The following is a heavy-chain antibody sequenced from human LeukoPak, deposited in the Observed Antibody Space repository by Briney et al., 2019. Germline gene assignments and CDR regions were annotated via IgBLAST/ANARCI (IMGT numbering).Heavy chain of an antibody. V-gene: IGHV3-23*01. CDR1: GFTFSSYA. CDR3: AKDVRGYCSSTSCPKDS. J-gene: IGHJ4*02. CDR2: ISGSGGST. Sequence: GGSLRLSCAASGFTFSSYAMSWVRQAPGKGLEWVSAISGSGGSTYYADSVKGRFTISRDNSKNTLYLQMNSLRAEDTAVYYCAKDVRGYCSSTSCPKDSWGQGALVTVSP. D-gene: IGHD2-2*01.